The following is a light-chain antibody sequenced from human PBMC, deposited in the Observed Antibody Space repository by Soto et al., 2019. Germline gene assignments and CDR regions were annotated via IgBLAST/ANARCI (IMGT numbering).Light chain of an antibody. CDR1: SSALAIYNY. CDR3: SSNTYSSNYG. V-gene: IGLV2-14*01. J-gene: IGLJ1*01. Sequence: QSALTQPASVSGSPGQSITISCTGTSSALAIYNYVSWYQQQPGKAPKLMIYQVANRPSWVSHRFSGSRSGNTASLTISGLQAEDEADYYCSSNTYSSNYGFGTVTKV. CDR2: QVA.